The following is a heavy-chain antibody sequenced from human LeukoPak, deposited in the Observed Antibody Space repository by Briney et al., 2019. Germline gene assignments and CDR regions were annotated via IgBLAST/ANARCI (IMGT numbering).Heavy chain of an antibody. V-gene: IGHV1-46*01. J-gene: IGHJ4*02. D-gene: IGHD3-9*01. Sequence: ASVKVSCKASGYTFTSYGISWVRQAPGQGLEWMGIINPSGGSTSYAQKFQGRVTMTRDTSTSTVYMELSSLRSEDTAVYYCARVLYDILTGYYWPTGYWGQGTLVTVSS. CDR3: ARVLYDILTGYYWPTGY. CDR1: GYTFTSYG. CDR2: INPSGGST.